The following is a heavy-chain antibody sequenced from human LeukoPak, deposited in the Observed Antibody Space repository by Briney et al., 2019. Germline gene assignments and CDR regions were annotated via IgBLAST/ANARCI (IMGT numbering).Heavy chain of an antibody. CDR2: IYHSGST. Sequence: PSETLSLTCTVSGYSISGGYYWGWIRQPPGKGLEWIGSIYHSGSTYYNPSLKSRVTISVDTSKNQFSLKLSSVTAADTAVYYCARGVVGATYLSWFDPWGQGTLVTVSS. J-gene: IGHJ5*02. CDR3: ARGVVGATYLSWFDP. D-gene: IGHD1-26*01. V-gene: IGHV4-38-2*02. CDR1: GYSISGGYY.